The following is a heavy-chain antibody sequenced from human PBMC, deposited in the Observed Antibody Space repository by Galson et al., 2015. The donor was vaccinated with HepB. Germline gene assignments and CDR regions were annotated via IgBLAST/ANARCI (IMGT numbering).Heavy chain of an antibody. CDR2: INPNSGGT. CDR3: ARDVDSSGYFLPWY. CDR1: GYTFTGYY. J-gene: IGHJ4*02. V-gene: IGHV1-2*02. D-gene: IGHD3-22*01. Sequence: SVKVSCKASGYTFTGYYMHWVRQAPGQGLEWMGWINPNSGGTNYAQKFQGRVTTTRDTSISTAYMELSRLRSDDTAVYYCARDVDSSGYFLPWYWGQGTLVTVSS.